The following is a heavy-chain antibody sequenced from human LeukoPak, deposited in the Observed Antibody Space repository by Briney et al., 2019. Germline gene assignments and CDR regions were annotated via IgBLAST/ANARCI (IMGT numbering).Heavy chain of an antibody. D-gene: IGHD4-17*01. Sequence: GGSLRLSCAASGFTFSTYGIHWVRQAPGKGLVWVSIISGDGSVTRYADSVKGRFTISRDNAKNTLYLQMNSLRAEDTAVYYCARDTAMSADLWGQGSLVTVSS. CDR3: ARDTAMSADL. CDR2: ISGDGSVT. CDR1: GFTFSTYG. V-gene: IGHV3-74*01. J-gene: IGHJ5*02.